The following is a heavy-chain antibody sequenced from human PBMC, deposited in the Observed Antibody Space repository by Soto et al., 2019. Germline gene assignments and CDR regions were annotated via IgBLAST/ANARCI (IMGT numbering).Heavy chain of an antibody. CDR2: IYYSGST. V-gene: IGHV4-31*03. CDR1: GGSISSGGYY. J-gene: IGHJ6*02. CDR3: AREVRDSSGYYYLGGTAYYYYGIDV. Sequence: SETLSLTCTVSGGSISSGGYYWSWIRQHPGKGVEWIGYIYYSGSTYYNPSLKSRVTISVDTSKNQFSLKLSSVPATDTAVYYCAREVRDSSGYYYLGGTAYYYYGIDVWGQGTTVTVSS. D-gene: IGHD3-22*01.